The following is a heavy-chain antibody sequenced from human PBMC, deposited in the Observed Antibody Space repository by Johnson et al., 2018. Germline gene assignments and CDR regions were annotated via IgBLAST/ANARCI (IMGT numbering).Heavy chain of an antibody. CDR2: IRSKAYSETT. CDR3: ARGDHYYFSSGLGNY. D-gene: IGHD3-22*01. CDR1: GFTFGDYH. J-gene: IGHJ4*02. V-gene: IGHV3-49*05. Sequence: EVQLVESGGGLVNPGRSLRLSCSASGFTFGDYHMSWFRQAPGKGLEWVGFIRSKAYSETTEYAASVKGRFTVSRDDSKGIAFLQMNSLKTEDTAVYYCARGDHYYFSSGLGNYWGQGTLVTVSS.